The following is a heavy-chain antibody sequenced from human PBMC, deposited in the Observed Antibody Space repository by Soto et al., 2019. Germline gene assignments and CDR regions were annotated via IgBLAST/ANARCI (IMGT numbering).Heavy chain of an antibody. V-gene: IGHV4-59*11. Sequence: SETLSLTCTVSGGSINNHYWSWIRQPPGKGLEWIGYIYYTGSTNYNPSLESRVTMSVDTSKNRVSLNSLRAEDTAVYYCATRWSKRPSPLPFDYWGQGTLVTVSS. CDR2: IYYTGST. J-gene: IGHJ4*02. D-gene: IGHD2-8*02. CDR3: ATRWSKRPSPLPFDY. CDR1: GGSINNHY.